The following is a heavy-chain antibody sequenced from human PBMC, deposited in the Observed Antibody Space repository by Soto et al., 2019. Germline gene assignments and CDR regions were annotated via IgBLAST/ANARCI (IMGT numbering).Heavy chain of an antibody. J-gene: IGHJ6*02. CDR1: GFTFSSYA. V-gene: IGHV3-23*01. CDR3: AKDPITMVRGEYYYYGMDV. CDR2: ISGSGGST. Sequence: EVQLLESGGGLVQPGGSLRLSCAASGFTFSSYARSWVRKAPVKGLEWVSAISGSGGSTDYADSVKGRFTISRDNSKNTLYLHMNSLRADDTAVYYCAKDPITMVRGEYYYYGMDVWGQGTTVTVSS. D-gene: IGHD3-10*01.